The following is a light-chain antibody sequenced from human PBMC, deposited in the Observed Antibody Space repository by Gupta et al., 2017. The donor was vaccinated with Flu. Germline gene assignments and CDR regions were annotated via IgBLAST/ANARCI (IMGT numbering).Light chain of an antibody. CDR1: QAIRND. CDR3: LQHHYCPQT. CDR2: SAF. J-gene: IGKJ1*01. V-gene: IGKV1-17*01. Sequence: DIQITQAPSSLSASVGDRVTITCLASQAIRNDLNWYQQKPGKPPKRLIFSAFSLQSGVPSRFSGSGSGTEFTLTISSLQPEDFANYYCLQHHYCPQTFGQGTKVEIK.